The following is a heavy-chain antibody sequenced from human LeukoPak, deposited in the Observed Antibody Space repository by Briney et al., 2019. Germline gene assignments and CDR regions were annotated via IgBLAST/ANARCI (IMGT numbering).Heavy chain of an antibody. CDR2: IYYSGST. D-gene: IGHD1-26*01. CDR1: GGSISSSSYY. CDR3: ARHWGLSGSYFYYFDY. J-gene: IGHJ4*02. Sequence: PSETLSLTCTVSGGSISSSSYYWGWIRQPPGKGLEWIGSIYYSGSTYQNPSLKSRVTISADTSKNQFSLRLTSVTAADTAVYYCARHWGLSGSYFYYFDYWGQGTLVTVSS. V-gene: IGHV4-39*01.